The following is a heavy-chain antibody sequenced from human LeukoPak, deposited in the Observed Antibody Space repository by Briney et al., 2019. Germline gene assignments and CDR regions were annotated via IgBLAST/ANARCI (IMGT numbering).Heavy chain of an antibody. Sequence: GGSLRLSCAASGFTFSSYWMSWVRQAPGKGLEWVANIKQDGSEKYCVDSVKGRFTISRDNAKNSLYLQMNSLRAEDTAVYYCARVWLWFGERPLDYWGQGTLVTVSS. CDR3: ARVWLWFGERPLDY. V-gene: IGHV3-7*01. CDR2: IKQDGSEK. J-gene: IGHJ4*02. CDR1: GFTFSSYW. D-gene: IGHD3-10*01.